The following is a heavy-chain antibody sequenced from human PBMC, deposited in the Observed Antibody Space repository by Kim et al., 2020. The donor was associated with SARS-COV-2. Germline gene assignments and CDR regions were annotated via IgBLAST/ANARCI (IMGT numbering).Heavy chain of an antibody. J-gene: IGHJ4*02. V-gene: IGHV3-21*01. D-gene: IGHD3-10*01. CDR3: ASQSYGSGSYFLSDY. Sequence: SVKGRFTISGDNAKNSLYLQMNSLRAEDTAVYYCASQSYGSGSYFLSDYWGQGTLVTISS.